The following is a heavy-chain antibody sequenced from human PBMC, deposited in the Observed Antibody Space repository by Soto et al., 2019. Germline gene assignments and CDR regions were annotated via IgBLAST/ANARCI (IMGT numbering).Heavy chain of an antibody. V-gene: IGHV3-11*01. CDR1: GFTFSDYY. CDR3: ARELTTVTFDY. J-gene: IGHJ4*02. D-gene: IGHD4-17*01. CDR2: INIRGSSI. Sequence: QVQLVESGGGLVKPGGSLRLSCAASGFTFSDYYMSWIRQAPGKGLEWVSNINIRGSSIYYADSVKGRFTISRDNAKHSLYLQTNSLRAEDTAVYYCARELTTVTFDYWGRGTLVTVSS.